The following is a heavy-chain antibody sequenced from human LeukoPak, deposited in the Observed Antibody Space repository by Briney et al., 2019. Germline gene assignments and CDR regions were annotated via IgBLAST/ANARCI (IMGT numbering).Heavy chain of an antibody. D-gene: IGHD5-12*01. J-gene: IGHJ4*02. CDR1: GFTFSSYG. Sequence: GRSLRLSCAASGFTFSSYGMHWVRQAPGKGLEWVAVISYDGSNKYYADSVKGRFTISRDNSKNTLYLQMNSLRAEDTAVYYCAKDRAGYSGNDYWGQGTLVTVSS. CDR3: AKDRAGYSGNDY. V-gene: IGHV3-30*18. CDR2: ISYDGSNK.